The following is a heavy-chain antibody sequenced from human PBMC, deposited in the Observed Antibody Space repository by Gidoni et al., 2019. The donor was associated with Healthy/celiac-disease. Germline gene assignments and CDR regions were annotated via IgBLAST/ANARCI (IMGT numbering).Heavy chain of an antibody. D-gene: IGHD3-10*01. J-gene: IGHJ6*02. CDR3: ARDVPIMVRGNGMDV. CDR2: IYTSGST. V-gene: IGHV4-4*07. Sequence: SWIRQPAGKGLEWIGRIYTSGSTNYNPSLKSRVTMSVDTSKNQFSLKLSSVTAADTAVYYCARDVPIMVRGNGMDVWGQGTTVTVSS.